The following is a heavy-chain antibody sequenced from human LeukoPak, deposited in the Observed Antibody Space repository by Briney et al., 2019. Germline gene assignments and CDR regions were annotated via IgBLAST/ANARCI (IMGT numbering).Heavy chain of an antibody. CDR2: ISDTGTS. D-gene: IGHD2-2*01. CDR3: ARLAVPADKGAFDI. V-gene: IGHV4-4*07. J-gene: IGHJ3*02. Sequence: SETLSLTCTVSGASMSSYYWSWIRQPAGQGLEWVGRISDTGTSHYNPSLKGRVTMSLDTSNNHFSLKLSSVTAADTAVYYYARLAVPADKGAFDIWAHGTLVTVSS. CDR1: GASMSSYY.